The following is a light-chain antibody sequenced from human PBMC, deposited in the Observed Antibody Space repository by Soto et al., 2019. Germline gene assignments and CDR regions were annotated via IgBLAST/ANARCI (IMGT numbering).Light chain of an antibody. CDR1: SSDVGGYNY. Sequence: QSALTQPASVSGSPGQSITISCTGTSSDVGGYNYVSWYPQHPGKAPKLMMYEVSNRPSGVSNRFSGSKSGNTASLTISGLQAEDEADYYCSSYTSSSIDYVFGTGTKLTVL. V-gene: IGLV2-14*01. CDR2: EVS. CDR3: SSYTSSSIDYV. J-gene: IGLJ1*01.